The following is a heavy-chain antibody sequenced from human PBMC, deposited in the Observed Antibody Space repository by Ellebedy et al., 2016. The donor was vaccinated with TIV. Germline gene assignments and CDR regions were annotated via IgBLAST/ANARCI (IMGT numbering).Heavy chain of an antibody. V-gene: IGHV4-61*01. D-gene: IGHD2-15*01. CDR3: ARSVGALGY. CDR1: GGSASSGSYY. Sequence: SETLSLXXTVSGGSASSGSYYWSWIRQPPGKGLEWIGYIYYSGSTNYNPSLKSRVTISVDTSKNQFSLKLSSVTAADTAVYYCARSVGALGYWGQGTLVTVSS. J-gene: IGHJ4*02. CDR2: IYYSGST.